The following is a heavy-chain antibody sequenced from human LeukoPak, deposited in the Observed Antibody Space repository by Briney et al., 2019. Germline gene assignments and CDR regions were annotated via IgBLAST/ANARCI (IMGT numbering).Heavy chain of an antibody. CDR3: TRDES. J-gene: IGHJ4*02. Sequence: GGSLRLSCEGSGFTFSIYWMSWVRQAPGKGLEWVANIKEDGSEKYYVDSVKGRFTISKDNAKNSLYLQMNSLRAEDTAVYYRTRDESWGQGTLVTVSS. V-gene: IGHV3-7*01. CDR2: IKEDGSEK. CDR1: GFTFSIYW.